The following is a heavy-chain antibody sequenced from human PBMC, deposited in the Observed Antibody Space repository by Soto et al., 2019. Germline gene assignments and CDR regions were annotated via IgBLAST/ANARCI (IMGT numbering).Heavy chain of an antibody. D-gene: IGHD3-16*02. V-gene: IGHV4-31*03. CDR3: ASHDYVWGSYRANDAFDI. Sequence: PSETLSLTCTVSGGSISSGGYYWSWIRQHPGKGLEWIGYIYYSGSTYYNPSLKSRVTISVDTSKNQFSLKLSSVTAADTAVYYCASHDYVWGSYRANDAFDIWGQGTMVTVSS. J-gene: IGHJ3*02. CDR1: GGSISSGGYY. CDR2: IYYSGST.